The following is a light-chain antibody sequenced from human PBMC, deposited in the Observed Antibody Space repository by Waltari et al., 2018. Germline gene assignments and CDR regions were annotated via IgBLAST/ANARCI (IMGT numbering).Light chain of an antibody. CDR2: AAS. V-gene: IGKV1-NL1*01. CDR3: QQYYTTPSIP. J-gene: IGKJ5*01. Sequence: DIQMTQSPSSLSASVGDRVTITCRASLGISNSLAWYQQKPGKAPKLLLYAASKLESGVPSRFSGSRSVTDYTLTISSLQPEDFATYYCQQYYTTPSIPFGQGTRVEIK. CDR1: LGISNS.